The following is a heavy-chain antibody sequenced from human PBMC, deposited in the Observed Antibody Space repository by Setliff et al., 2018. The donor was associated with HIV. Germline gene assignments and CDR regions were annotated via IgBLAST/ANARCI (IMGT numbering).Heavy chain of an antibody. J-gene: IGHJ4*01. Sequence: SETLSLTCTVSDDSVSTFYWNWIRQPPGKGLEWIGFIHHTRSTVSNPSLKSRVTILMDLSRNQLSLHLASVTTADTAVYFCAPGEGVASTYYHDWGQGTQVTVSS. CDR3: APGEGVASTYYHD. V-gene: IGHV4-59*02. D-gene: IGHD3-3*01. CDR1: DDSVSTFY. CDR2: IHHTRST.